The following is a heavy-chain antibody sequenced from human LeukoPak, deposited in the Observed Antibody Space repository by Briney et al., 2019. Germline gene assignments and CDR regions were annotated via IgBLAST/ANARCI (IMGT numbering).Heavy chain of an antibody. CDR1: GYIFNSYA. CDR2: ININTGNP. Sequence: ASVKVSCKASGYIFNSYAMNWVRQAPGQGLEWMGWININTGNPTYAQGFTGRFVFSLDTSVSTAYLQISSLKAEDTAVYYCARDETDLRVGYWGRGTLVTVSS. D-gene: IGHD3-3*01. CDR3: ARDETDLRVGY. J-gene: IGHJ4*02. V-gene: IGHV7-4-1*02.